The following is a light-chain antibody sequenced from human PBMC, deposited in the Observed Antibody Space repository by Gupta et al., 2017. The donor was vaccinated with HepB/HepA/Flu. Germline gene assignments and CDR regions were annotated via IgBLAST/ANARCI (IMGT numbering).Light chain of an antibody. Sequence: DIVITQSPLSLTVTPGEPASISCRSSQSLLHSNGYNYLDWYLQKPGQPPQLLIYLGSNRASGVPDRFSGSGSGTDFTLKISRVEAEDVGVYYCMQALQTPGTFGHGTKVDIK. CDR2: LGS. V-gene: IGKV2-28*01. CDR1: QSLLHSNGYNY. CDR3: MQALQTPGT. J-gene: IGKJ3*01.